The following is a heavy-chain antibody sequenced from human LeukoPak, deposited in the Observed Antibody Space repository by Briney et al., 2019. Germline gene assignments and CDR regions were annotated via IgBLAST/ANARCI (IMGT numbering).Heavy chain of an antibody. Sequence: ASLTVSCKASGYTFTGYSMHWVRQAPGQGLEWMGWINPNSGGTNYAQKFQGRVTMTRDTSISTAYMELSRLRSDDTAVYYCARARITIFGVVSQFDYWGQGTLVTVSS. CDR2: INPNSGGT. CDR3: ARARITIFGVVSQFDY. D-gene: IGHD3-3*01. CDR1: GYTFTGYS. J-gene: IGHJ4*02. V-gene: IGHV1-2*02.